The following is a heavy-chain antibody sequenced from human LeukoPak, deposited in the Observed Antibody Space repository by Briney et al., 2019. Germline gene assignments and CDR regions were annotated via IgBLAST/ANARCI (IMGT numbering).Heavy chain of an antibody. CDR2: IYYSGST. Sequence: SETLSLTCTVSGGSISSYYWSWIRQPPGKGLEWIGYIYYSGSTNYNPSLKSRVTISVDTSKNQFSLKLSSVTAADTAVYYCARRASPIPYCSSTSYYTHLAFDIWGQGTMVTVSS. J-gene: IGHJ3*02. D-gene: IGHD2-2*02. CDR1: GGSISSYY. V-gene: IGHV4-59*08. CDR3: ARRASPIPYCSSTSYYTHLAFDI.